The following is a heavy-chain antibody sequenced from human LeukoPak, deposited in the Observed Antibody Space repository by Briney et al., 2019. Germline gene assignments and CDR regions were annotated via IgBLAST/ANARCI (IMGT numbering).Heavy chain of an antibody. D-gene: IGHD7-27*01. V-gene: IGHV1-69*05. CDR3: ARDHWGIVDNGYDYFYYDMDV. J-gene: IGHJ6*03. CDR2: IIPIYGRP. CDR1: GGSFSTTG. Sequence: SVNVSFKSSGGSFSTTGFSWVRQAPGQGREWIGAIIPIYGRPTYAPRFQGRVVITTDESTRTAYMELSSLRSNDTAVYYCARDHWGIVDNGYDYFYYDMDVWGKGTTVTVSS.